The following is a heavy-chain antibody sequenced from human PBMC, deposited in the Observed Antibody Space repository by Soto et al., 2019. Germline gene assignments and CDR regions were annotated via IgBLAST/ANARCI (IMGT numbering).Heavy chain of an antibody. V-gene: IGHV4-31*03. CDR3: ARSLMTTVDFDY. CDR2: NYYRGST. J-gene: IGHJ4*02. D-gene: IGHD4-4*01. Sequence: QVQLQESGPGLVKPSQTLSLTCTVSGGSISSGGYYWSWIRQHPGKGLEWIGYNYYRGSTYYNPSLKSRVTISVDTSKNQFSLKLSSVTAAATAVYYCARSLMTTVDFDYWGQGTLVTVSS. CDR1: GGSISSGGYY.